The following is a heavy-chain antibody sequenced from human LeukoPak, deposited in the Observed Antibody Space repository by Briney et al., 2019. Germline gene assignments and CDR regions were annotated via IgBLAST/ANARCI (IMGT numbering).Heavy chain of an antibody. D-gene: IGHD3-22*01. V-gene: IGHV3-15*01. J-gene: IGHJ1*01. CDR1: GFTLNNAW. CDR2: IKRETDGGTI. CDR3: TTDRYYDNSELQFQH. Sequence: GGSLRLSCAASGFTLNNAWMSWVRQAPGKGLEWLGRIKRETDGGTIDYAAPVKGGFTISRDDSRNTLYPQMDSLKIEDTAVYYCTTDRYYDNSELQFQHWGQGTLVTVSS.